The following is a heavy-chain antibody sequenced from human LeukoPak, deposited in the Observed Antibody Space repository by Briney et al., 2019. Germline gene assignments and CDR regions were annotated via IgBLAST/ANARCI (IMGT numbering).Heavy chain of an antibody. D-gene: IGHD6-13*01. V-gene: IGHV3-9*01. CDR2: ICWNSGSI. CDR3: AKSPAAGTRDWYFDL. Sequence: GGSLRLSCAASGFTFDDYAMHWVRQAPGKGLEWVSGICWNSGSIGYADSVKGRFTISRDNAKNSLYLQINSLRAEDTALYYCAKSPAAGTRDWYFDLWGRGTLVTVSS. J-gene: IGHJ2*01. CDR1: GFTFDDYA.